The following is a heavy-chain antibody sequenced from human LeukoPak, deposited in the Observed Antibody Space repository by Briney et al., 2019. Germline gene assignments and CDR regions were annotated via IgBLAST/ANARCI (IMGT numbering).Heavy chain of an antibody. D-gene: IGHD1-26*01. CDR1: GGSITITNY. Sequence: SETLSLTCGVSGGSITITNYWSWVRQPPGGGLEWIGEISLAGRTRYNPSLKSRVNISIDESKNHLYLNLASVTAADTAVYYCSRESGPFCPFGHWGQGTLVAVTS. V-gene: IGHV4-4*02. J-gene: IGHJ4*02. CDR2: ISLAGRT. CDR3: SRESGPFCPFGH.